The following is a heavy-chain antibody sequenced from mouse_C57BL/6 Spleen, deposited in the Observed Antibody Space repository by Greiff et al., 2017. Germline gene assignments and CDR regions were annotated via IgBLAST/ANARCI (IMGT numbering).Heavy chain of an antibody. V-gene: IGHV1-55*01. CDR2: IYPGSGST. D-gene: IGHD1-1*01. J-gene: IGHJ4*01. CDR1: GYTFTSYW. Sequence: VQLQQSGAELVKPGASVKMSCKASGYTFTSYWITWVKQRPGQGLEWIGDIYPGSGSTNYNEKFKSKATLTVDTSSSTAYMQLSSLTSEDSAVYYCARMDLRYPAMDYWGQGTSVTVSS. CDR3: ARMDLRYPAMDY.